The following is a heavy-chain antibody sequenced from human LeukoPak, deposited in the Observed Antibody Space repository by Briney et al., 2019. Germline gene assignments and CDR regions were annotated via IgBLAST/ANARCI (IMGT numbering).Heavy chain of an antibody. Sequence: GGSLRLSCAVSGLSFSTIWMHWVRQAPGKGLVWVARINPDGSTSSYADSVKGRLTISRDNAKNTLYLQMSSLKADDTAVYYCARGEMELVEFGVRGTLVTVSS. CDR1: GLSFSTIW. CDR2: INPDGSTS. CDR3: ARGEMELVEF. J-gene: IGHJ4*02. V-gene: IGHV3-74*01. D-gene: IGHD1-7*01.